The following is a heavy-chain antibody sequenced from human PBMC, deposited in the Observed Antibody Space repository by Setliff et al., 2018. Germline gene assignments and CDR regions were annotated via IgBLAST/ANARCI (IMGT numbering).Heavy chain of an antibody. J-gene: IGHJ4*02. V-gene: IGHV3-23*01. CDR1: GFTFSSYA. CDR2: ISGSGGST. CDR3: AKVKTYYYDSSTLDY. D-gene: IGHD3-22*01. Sequence: PGGSLRLSCAASGFTFSSYAMSWVRQAPGKGLEWVSAISGSGGSTYYADSAKGRFTISRDNSKNTLYLQMNSLRAEDTAVYYCAKVKTYYYDSSTLDYWGQGTLVTVSS.